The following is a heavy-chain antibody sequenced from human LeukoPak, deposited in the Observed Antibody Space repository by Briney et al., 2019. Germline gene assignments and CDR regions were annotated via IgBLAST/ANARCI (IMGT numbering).Heavy chain of an antibody. D-gene: IGHD6-19*01. J-gene: IGHJ4*02. V-gene: IGHV5-51*01. CDR2: VFPGDSDA. CDR1: GYSFTTYW. Sequence: GESLQISCKGSGYSFTTYWIGWVRQLPGKGLEWMGIVFPGDSDARYSPSFQGQVTISADKSISTAYLPWSSLQASDTGMYYCARAVTGTSGQYDYWGQGTLVTVSS. CDR3: ARAVTGTSGQYDY.